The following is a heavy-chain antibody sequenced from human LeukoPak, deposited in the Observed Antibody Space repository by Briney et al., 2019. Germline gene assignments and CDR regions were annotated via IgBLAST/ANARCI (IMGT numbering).Heavy chain of an antibody. CDR2: IIPIFGTA. CDR1: GGTFSSYA. CDR3: ARDGYCSSTSCYRGGNYYYGMGV. Sequence: SVKVSCKASGGTFSSYAISWVRQAPGQGLEWMGRIIPIFGTANYTQKFQGRVTITADESTSTAYMELSSLRSEDTAVYYCARDGYCSSTSCYRGGNYYYGMGVWGKGTTVTVSS. V-gene: IGHV1-69*13. D-gene: IGHD2-2*01. J-gene: IGHJ6*04.